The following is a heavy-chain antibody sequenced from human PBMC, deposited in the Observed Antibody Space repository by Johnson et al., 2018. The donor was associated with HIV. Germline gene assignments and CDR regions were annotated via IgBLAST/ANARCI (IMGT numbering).Heavy chain of an antibody. Sequence: VQLVESGGGVVRPGGSLRLSCAASGFTFDDHGMSWVRQAPGKGLEWVSGINWNGGTTGYVDSVKGRFTISRDNAKNSLYLQMNSLRAEDTAVYYCARDLGDSSSSWRELSAFDIWGQGTIVTVSS. CDR2: INWNGGTT. D-gene: IGHD6-6*01. J-gene: IGHJ3*02. CDR1: GFTFDDHG. CDR3: ARDLGDSSSSWRELSAFDI. V-gene: IGHV3-20*04.